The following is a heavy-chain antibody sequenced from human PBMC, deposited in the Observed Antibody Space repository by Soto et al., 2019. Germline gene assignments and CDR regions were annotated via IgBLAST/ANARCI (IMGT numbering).Heavy chain of an antibody. J-gene: IGHJ4*02. CDR2: IWYDGRNK. Sequence: QVQLVESGGGVVQPGRSLRLSCVASGITFRSYGMHWVRQAPGKGLEWVAVIWYDGRNKYYADSVKGRFTISRDNSKNTLYLQMNSLRAEDTAVYYCARGYSSGSMTLDYWGQGTLVTVSS. V-gene: IGHV3-33*01. CDR1: GITFRSYG. D-gene: IGHD3-22*01. CDR3: ARGYSSGSMTLDY.